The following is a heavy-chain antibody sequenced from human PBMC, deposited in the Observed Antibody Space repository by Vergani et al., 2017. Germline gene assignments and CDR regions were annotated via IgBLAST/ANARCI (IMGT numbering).Heavy chain of an antibody. V-gene: IGHV3-15*01. CDR3: TTVDYDILTGRNPGPQDY. D-gene: IGHD3-9*01. J-gene: IGHJ4*02. Sequence: EVQLVESGGGLVKPGGSLRLSCAASGFTFSNAWMSWVRQAPGTGLEWVGRIKSKTDGGTTDYAAPVKGRFTISRDDSKNTLYLQMNSLKTEDTAVYYCTTVDYDILTGRNPGPQDYWGQGTLVTVSS. CDR1: GFTFSNAW. CDR2: IKSKTDGGTT.